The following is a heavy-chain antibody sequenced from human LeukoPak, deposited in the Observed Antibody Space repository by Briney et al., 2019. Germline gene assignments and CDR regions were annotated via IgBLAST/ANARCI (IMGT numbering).Heavy chain of an antibody. CDR2: IYTSGST. CDR1: GGSISSYY. CDR3: ARDIAFWSGYLNWFDP. V-gene: IGHV4-4*07. J-gene: IGHJ5*02. Sequence: SETLSLTCTVSGGSISSYYWSWIRQPAGKGLEWIGRIYTSGSTNYNPSLKSRVTMSVDTSKNQFSLKLSSVTAADTAVYYCARDIAFWSGYLNWFDPWGQGTLATVSS. D-gene: IGHD3-3*01.